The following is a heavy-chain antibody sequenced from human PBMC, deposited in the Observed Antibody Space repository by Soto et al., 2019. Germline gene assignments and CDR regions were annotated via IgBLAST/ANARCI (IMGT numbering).Heavy chain of an antibody. D-gene: IGHD6-6*01. CDR1: GYSISSGYY. V-gene: IGHV4-38-2*01. Sequence: PSETLSLTCAVSGYSISSGYYWGWIRQPPGKGLEWIGSIYHSGSTYYNPSLKSRVTISVDTSKNQFSLKLSSVTAADTAVYYCAGGQLASGGYYYGMDVWGQGTTVIVSS. CDR2: IYHSGST. CDR3: AGGQLASGGYYYGMDV. J-gene: IGHJ6*02.